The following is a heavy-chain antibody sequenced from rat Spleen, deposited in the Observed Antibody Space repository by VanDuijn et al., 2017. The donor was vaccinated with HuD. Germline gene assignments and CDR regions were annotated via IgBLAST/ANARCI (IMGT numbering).Heavy chain of an antibody. V-gene: IGHV5-25*01. CDR2: ISYDGGTT. CDR1: GFTFSNYY. CDR3: AKDRGTTVVRVMDA. J-gene: IGHJ4*01. D-gene: IGHD1-1*01. Sequence: EVQLVESGGGLVQPGRSMKLSCAALGFTFSNYYMAWVRQAPTKGLEWVASISYDGGTTYYRDSVKGRFTISRDNAKSTLYLQMKRLRSEDTATYYCAKDRGTTVVRVMDAWGQGASVTVSS.